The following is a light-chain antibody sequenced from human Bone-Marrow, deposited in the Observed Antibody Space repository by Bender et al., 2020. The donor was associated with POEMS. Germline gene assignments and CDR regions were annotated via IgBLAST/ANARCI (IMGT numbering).Light chain of an antibody. J-gene: IGLJ3*02. CDR3: ATWDDSQNGGGV. V-gene: IGLV2-8*01. CDR1: SSDVGGYHY. Sequence: QSALTQPPSASGSPGQSVTISCTGTSSDVGGYHYVSWYQQHPGKAPKVMIYEVSKRPSGVPDRFSGSKSGNTASLTVSGLQAEDEADYYCATWDDSQNGGGVFGGGTKLTVL. CDR2: EVS.